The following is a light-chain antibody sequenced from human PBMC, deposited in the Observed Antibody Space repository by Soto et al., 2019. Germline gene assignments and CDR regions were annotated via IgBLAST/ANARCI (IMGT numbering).Light chain of an antibody. CDR1: QSISSW. J-gene: IGKJ3*01. V-gene: IGKV1-5*01. Sequence: DIQMTQSPSTLSASVGDRVTITCRASQSISSWLAWYQQKPGKAPKLLIYDAFSLESGVPSRFSGSGSGTEFTLTISSRQPDDFATYYCQQYNSYPTFGPGTKVDIK. CDR2: DAF. CDR3: QQYNSYPT.